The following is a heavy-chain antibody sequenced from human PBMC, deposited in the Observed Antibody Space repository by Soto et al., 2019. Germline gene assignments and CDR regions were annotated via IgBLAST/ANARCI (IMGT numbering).Heavy chain of an antibody. V-gene: IGHV3-33*01. J-gene: IGHJ3*02. CDR2: IWYDGSNK. CDR1: GFTFSSYG. CDR3: ARDPTYYDILTGYYPSRDAFDI. Sequence: QVQLVESGGGVVQPGRSLRLSCAASGFTFSSYGMHWVRQAPGKGLEWVAVIWYDGSNKYYADSVKGRFTISRDNSKNTLYLQMNSLRAEDTAVYYCARDPTYYDILTGYYPSRDAFDIWGQGTMVTVSS. D-gene: IGHD3-9*01.